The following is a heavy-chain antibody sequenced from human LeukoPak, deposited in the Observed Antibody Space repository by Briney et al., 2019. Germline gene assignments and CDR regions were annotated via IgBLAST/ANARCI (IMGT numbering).Heavy chain of an antibody. J-gene: IGHJ4*02. D-gene: IGHD6-13*01. CDR3: ARGQQLVLGY. CDR1: GYTFTTYD. V-gene: IGHV1-2*02. Sequence: GASVKVSCKASGYTFTTYDIHWVRQAPGQGLEWMGWINPNSGGTNYAQKFQGRVTMTRDTSISTAYMELSRLRSDDTAVYYCARGQQLVLGYWGQGTLVTVSS. CDR2: INPNSGGT.